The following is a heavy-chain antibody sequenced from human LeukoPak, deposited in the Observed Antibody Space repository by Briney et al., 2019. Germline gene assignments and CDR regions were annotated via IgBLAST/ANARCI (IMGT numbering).Heavy chain of an antibody. CDR3: ARGRCNYGS. CDR2: ISWNSGSI. V-gene: IGHV3-9*01. J-gene: IGHJ4*02. CDR1: GFTFDDYA. D-gene: IGHD5-18*01. Sequence: GRSLRLSCAASGFTFDDYAMHWVRQAPGKGLEWVSGISWNSGSIGYADSVKGRFTISRDNAKNSLYLQMNSLRAEDTAVYYCARGRCNYGSWGQGTLVTVSS.